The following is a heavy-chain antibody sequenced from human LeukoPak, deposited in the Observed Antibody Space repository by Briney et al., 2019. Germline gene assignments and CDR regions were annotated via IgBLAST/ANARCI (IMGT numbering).Heavy chain of an antibody. J-gene: IGHJ6*02. Sequence: ASVKVSCKASGYTFTGYYMHWVRQAPGQGLEWMGWINPNSGNTGYAQKFQGRVTMTRNTSISTAYMELSSLRSEDTAVYYCASAWEPWWYYGMDVWGQGTTVTVSS. CDR2: INPNSGNT. CDR1: GYTFTGYY. V-gene: IGHV1-8*02. D-gene: IGHD1-26*01. CDR3: ASAWEPWWYYGMDV.